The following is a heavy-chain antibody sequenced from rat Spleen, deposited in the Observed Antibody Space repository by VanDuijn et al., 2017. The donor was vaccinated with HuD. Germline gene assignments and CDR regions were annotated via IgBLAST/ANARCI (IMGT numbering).Heavy chain of an antibody. J-gene: IGHJ4*01. Sequence: EVHLVESGGGLVQPGRSMKLSCAASGFTFSNYDMAWVRQAPTKGLEWVASISYDGSSTYYRDSVKGRFTISRDNAKSTLYLQMDSLRSEDTATYYCTTDLRYYSSYTEVMDAWGQGASVTVSS. D-gene: IGHD1-2*01. V-gene: IGHV5-20*01. CDR3: TTDLRYYSSYTEVMDA. CDR2: ISYDGSST. CDR1: GFTFSNYD.